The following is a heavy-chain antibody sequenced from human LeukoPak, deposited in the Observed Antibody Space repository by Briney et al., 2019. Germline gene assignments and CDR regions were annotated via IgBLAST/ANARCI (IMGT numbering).Heavy chain of an antibody. CDR3: TMIEWERWRG. D-gene: IGHD1-26*01. Sequence: GGSLRLSCAASGFTFSNYWINWVRQAPGKGLEWVANIKQDGSEKYYVDSVEGRFTVSRDNTKNSLYLQMNSLRAEDPAVYYCTMIEWERWRGWGQGTLVTVSS. V-gene: IGHV3-7*01. CDR1: GFTFSNYW. CDR2: IKQDGSEK. J-gene: IGHJ4*02.